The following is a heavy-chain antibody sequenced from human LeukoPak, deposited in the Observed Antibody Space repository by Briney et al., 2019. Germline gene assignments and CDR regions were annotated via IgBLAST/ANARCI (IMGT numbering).Heavy chain of an antibody. CDR3: ARDCYGSGSYYAPFDY. Sequence: ASVKVSCKASVYTFTGYYMHWVRQAPGQGLEWMGWINPNSGGTNYAQKFQGRVTMTRDTSTSTAYMELSRLRSDDTAVYYCARDCYGSGSYYAPFDYWGQGTLVTVSS. CDR2: INPNSGGT. V-gene: IGHV1-2*02. J-gene: IGHJ4*02. D-gene: IGHD3-10*01. CDR1: VYTFTGYY.